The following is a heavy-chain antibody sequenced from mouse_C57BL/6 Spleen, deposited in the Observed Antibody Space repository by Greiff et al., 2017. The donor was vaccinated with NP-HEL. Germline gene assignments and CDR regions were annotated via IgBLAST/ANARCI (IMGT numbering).Heavy chain of an antibody. CDR2: IDPENGDT. CDR3: TLNYYGSREGYFDY. D-gene: IGHD1-1*01. CDR1: GFNIKDDY. J-gene: IGHJ2*01. V-gene: IGHV14-4*01. Sequence: EVQLQQSGAELVRPGASVKLSCTASGFNIKDDYMHWVKQRPEQGLEWIGWIDPENGDTEYASKFQGKATITADTSSNTAYLQLSSLTSEDTAVYYCTLNYYGSREGYFDYWGQGTTLTVSS.